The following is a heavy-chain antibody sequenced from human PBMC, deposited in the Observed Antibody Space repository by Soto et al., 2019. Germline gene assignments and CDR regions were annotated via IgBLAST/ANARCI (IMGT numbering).Heavy chain of an antibody. CDR3: AKGGHLFFLDY. Sequence: GGSLRLSCAASGLTFRNYAMTWVRQAPGKGPEWVSTVSGKGDETFYADSVKGRFTISRDNSKDTVYLLMNSLRVEDTAVYYCAKGGHLFFLDYWGQGTLVTVSS. CDR2: VSGKGDET. CDR1: GLTFRNYA. J-gene: IGHJ4*02. V-gene: IGHV3-23*01. D-gene: IGHD3-10*02.